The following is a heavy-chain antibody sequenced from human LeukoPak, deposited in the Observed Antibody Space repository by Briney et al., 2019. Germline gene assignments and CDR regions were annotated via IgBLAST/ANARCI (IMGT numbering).Heavy chain of an antibody. CDR3: ARERAGDWYFDL. CDR2: INPNSGTT. D-gene: IGHD3-10*01. CDR1: GYTFTGYF. J-gene: IGHJ2*01. V-gene: IGHV1-2*02. Sequence: ASVKVSCKASGYTFTGYFMHWVRQAPGQGLEWMGWINPNSGTTNYAQKFQGRVTMTRDTSISTAYMELSRLRSDDTAVYYCARERAGDWYFDLWGRGTLVTVSS.